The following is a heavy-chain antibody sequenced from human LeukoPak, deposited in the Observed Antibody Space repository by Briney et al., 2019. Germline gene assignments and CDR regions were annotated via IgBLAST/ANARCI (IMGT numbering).Heavy chain of an antibody. J-gene: IGHJ4*02. V-gene: IGHV3-48*04. CDR1: GFTFSTYS. CDR2: ISSSSGTI. D-gene: IGHD6-13*01. Sequence: GGSLRLSCAVSGFTFSTYSMSWVRQAPGKGLEWISYISSSSGTINYADSVKGRFTISRDNAKNSLYLLMNSLRAEDTAVYYCASVASSWYEFDFWGQGTLVTVSS. CDR3: ASVASSWYEFDF.